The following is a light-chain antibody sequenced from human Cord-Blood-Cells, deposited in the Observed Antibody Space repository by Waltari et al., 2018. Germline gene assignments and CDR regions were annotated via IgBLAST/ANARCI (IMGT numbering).Light chain of an antibody. V-gene: IGKV1-33*01. Sequence: DTQMTPSPSPLSASVGDRVTITCQASQDISNYLNWYQQKPGKAPKLLIYDASNLETGVPSRFSGSGSGTDFTFTISSLQPEDIATYYCQQYDNLLYTFGQGTKLEIK. CDR2: DAS. CDR3: QQYDNLLYT. J-gene: IGKJ2*01. CDR1: QDISNY.